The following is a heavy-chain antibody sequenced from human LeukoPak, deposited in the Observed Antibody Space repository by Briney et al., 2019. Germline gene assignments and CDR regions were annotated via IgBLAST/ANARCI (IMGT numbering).Heavy chain of an antibody. CDR1: GFTFGDYA. J-gene: IGHJ3*02. Sequence: GGSLRLSCTASGFTFGDYAMSWFRQAPGKGLEWVGFIRSKAYGGTTEYAASVKGRFTISRDDSKSIAYLQMNSLKTEDTAVYYCTRSMYSSSSKVASAFDIWGQGTMVTVSS. V-gene: IGHV3-49*03. CDR3: TRSMYSSSSKVASAFDI. CDR2: IRSKAYGGTT. D-gene: IGHD6-6*01.